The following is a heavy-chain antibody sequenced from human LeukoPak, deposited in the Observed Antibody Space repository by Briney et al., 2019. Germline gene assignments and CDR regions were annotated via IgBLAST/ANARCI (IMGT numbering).Heavy chain of an antibody. CDR3: AKARDYGDYNFDY. CDR2: IRYDGSNK. D-gene: IGHD4-17*01. V-gene: IGHV3-30*02. CDR1: GFTFSSYG. Sequence: GGSLRLSCAASGFTFSSYGMHWVRQAPGKGLEWVAFIRYDGSNKYYADSVKGRFTISRDNSKNTLYLQMNSLRAEDTAVYYCAKARDYGDYNFDYWGQGTLVTVSS. J-gene: IGHJ4*02.